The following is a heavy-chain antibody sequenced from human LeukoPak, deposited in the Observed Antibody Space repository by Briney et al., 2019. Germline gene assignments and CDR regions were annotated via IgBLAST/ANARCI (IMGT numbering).Heavy chain of an antibody. J-gene: IGHJ4*02. D-gene: IGHD6-13*01. CDR2: INPNSGGT. V-gene: IGHV1-2*02. CDR1: GYTFTGYY. Sequence: ASVQFSCKASGYTFTGYYMHWVRQAPGQGREWMGWINPNSGGTNYAQKFQGRVTMTRDTSISTAYMELSRLRSGDTAVYYCTRGGGTRYSSSSYYFDYWGQGTLVTVSS. CDR3: TRGGGTRYSSSSYYFDY.